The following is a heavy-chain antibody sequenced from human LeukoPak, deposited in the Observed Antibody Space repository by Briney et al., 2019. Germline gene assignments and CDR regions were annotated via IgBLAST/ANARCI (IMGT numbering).Heavy chain of an antibody. CDR1: GGSISSSSYY. D-gene: IGHD1-26*01. Sequence: SETLSLTCTVSGGSISSSSYYWGWIRQPPGKGLEWIGSIYYSGSTYYNPSLKSRVTISVDTSKNQFSLKLSSVTAADTAVYYCHFIEVGATRLTQKDYWGQGTLVTVSS. CDR3: HFIEVGATRLTQKDY. CDR2: IYYSGST. J-gene: IGHJ4*02. V-gene: IGHV4-39*07.